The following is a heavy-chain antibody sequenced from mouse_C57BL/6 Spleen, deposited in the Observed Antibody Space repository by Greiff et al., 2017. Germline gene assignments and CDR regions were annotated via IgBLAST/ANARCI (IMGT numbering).Heavy chain of an antibody. Sequence: QVQLQQSGAELVRPGASVTLSCTASGYTFTDYEMHWVKQTPVHGLEWIGAIDPETGGTAYNQKFKGKAILTADKSSSTAYMELRSLASEDSAVYYCTKRGAHDYWGQGTTLTVSS. CDR1: GYTFTDYE. CDR3: TKRGAHDY. CDR2: IDPETGGT. V-gene: IGHV1-15*01. J-gene: IGHJ2*01.